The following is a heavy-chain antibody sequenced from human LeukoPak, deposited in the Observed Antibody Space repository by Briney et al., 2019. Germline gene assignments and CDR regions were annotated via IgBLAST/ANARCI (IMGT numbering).Heavy chain of an antibody. V-gene: IGHV4-30-4*08. CDR2: IYYSGST. D-gene: IGHD3-22*01. CDR3: AREVTYYDSSGYYSPAFDI. Sequence: ASQTLSLTCTVSGGSISSGDYNWSWIRQPPGKGLEWIGYIYYSGSTYYNPSLKSRVIISVDTSKNQFSLKLSSVTAADTAVYYCAREVTYYDSSGYYSPAFDIWGQGTMVTVSS. J-gene: IGHJ3*02. CDR1: GGSISSGDYN.